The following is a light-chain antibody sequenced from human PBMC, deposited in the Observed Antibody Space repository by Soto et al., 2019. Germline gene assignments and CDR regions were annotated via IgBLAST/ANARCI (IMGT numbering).Light chain of an antibody. CDR1: SSNIGAGYD. CDR2: GNS. J-gene: IGLJ2*01. CDR3: QSYDSSLSGNVV. Sequence: QSVLTQPPSASGAPGQRVTISCTGSSSNIGAGYDVHWYQQLPGTAPKLLIYGNSNRPSGVPDRFSGSKSGTSASLAITGLQAEDESDYYCQSYDSSLSGNVVFGGGTKVTVL. V-gene: IGLV1-40*01.